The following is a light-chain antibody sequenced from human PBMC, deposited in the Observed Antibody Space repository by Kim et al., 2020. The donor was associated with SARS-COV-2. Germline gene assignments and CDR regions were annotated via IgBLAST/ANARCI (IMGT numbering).Light chain of an antibody. Sequence: AITISCTGTSNGVGGYINVSWYQQHPGKAPNLMIYDVSNRPSGVSNRFSGSKSGNTASLTISGLQAEDEADYYGSSYTSSSTYVFGTGTKLTVL. CDR2: DVS. CDR3: SSYTSSSTYV. V-gene: IGLV2-14*03. J-gene: IGLJ1*01. CDR1: SNGVGGYIN.